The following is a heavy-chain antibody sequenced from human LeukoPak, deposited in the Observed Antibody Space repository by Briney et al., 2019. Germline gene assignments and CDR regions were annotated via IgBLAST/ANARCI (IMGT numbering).Heavy chain of an antibody. CDR3: ARGWSGSLVNWFDP. Sequence: GRSLRLSCAASGFTFDDYAMHWVRQAPGKGLEWVSGISRNSGSIGYADSVKGRFTISRDNAKNSLYLQMNSLRAEDTALYYCARGWSGSLVNWFDPWGQGTLVTVSS. CDR2: ISRNSGSI. CDR1: GFTFDDYA. V-gene: IGHV3-9*01. D-gene: IGHD3-3*01. J-gene: IGHJ5*02.